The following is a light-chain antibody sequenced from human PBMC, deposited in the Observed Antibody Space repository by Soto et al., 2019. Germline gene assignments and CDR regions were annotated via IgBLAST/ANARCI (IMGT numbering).Light chain of an antibody. CDR3: SSFAGGGNPVL. Sequence: QSALTQPPSASGSLGQSVTISCTGTSSDVGGYNYVSWHQQHPGKAPKVMIYEVTKRPPGVPDRFSGSKSGNTASLTVSGLQAEDVADYYCSSFAGGGNPVLLGGGTQLTVL. V-gene: IGLV2-8*01. J-gene: IGLJ2*01. CDR2: EVT. CDR1: SSDVGGYNY.